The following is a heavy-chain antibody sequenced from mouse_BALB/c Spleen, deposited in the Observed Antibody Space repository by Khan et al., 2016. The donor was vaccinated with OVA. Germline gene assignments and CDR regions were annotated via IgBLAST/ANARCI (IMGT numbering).Heavy chain of an antibody. D-gene: IGHD3-2*01. Sequence: QVRLQQSGAELVRPGASVKLSCKTSGYIFTNYWIHWVKQRSGQGLEWIARIYPGTDNTYYNEKLKDRATLTADKSSSTAYLQLSSLKSEDSAVYFCATEEALYYCDYWGKGTTLTVSS. CDR3: ATEEALYYCDY. CDR2: IYPGTDNT. J-gene: IGHJ2*01. V-gene: IGHV1-76*01. CDR1: GYIFTNYW.